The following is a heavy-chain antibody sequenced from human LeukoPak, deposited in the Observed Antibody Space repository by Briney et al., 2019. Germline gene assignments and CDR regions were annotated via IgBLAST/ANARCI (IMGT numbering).Heavy chain of an antibody. J-gene: IGHJ4*02. CDR2: IYYSGST. V-gene: IGHV4-59*01. Sequence: SETLSLTCTVSGGSISSYYWSWIRQPPGKGLEWIGYIYYSGSTNYNPSLKSRVTISVDTSKNQFSLKLSSVTAADTAVYYCARLDANFADFWGQGALVTVSS. CDR1: GGSISSYY. CDR3: ARLDANFADF. D-gene: IGHD1-7*01.